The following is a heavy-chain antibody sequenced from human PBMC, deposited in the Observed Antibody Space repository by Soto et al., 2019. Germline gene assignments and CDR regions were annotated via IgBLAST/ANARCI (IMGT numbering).Heavy chain of an antibody. D-gene: IGHD2-15*01. CDR2: INHSGST. CDR3: ARASWPRGYCSGGSCYYYYYYMDV. Sequence: SETLSLTCAVYGGSFSGYYWSWIRQPPGKGLEWIGEINHSGSTNYNPSLKSRVTISVDTSKNQFSLKLSSVTAADTAVYYCARASWPRGYCSGGSCYYYYYYMDVWGKGTTVTVSS. CDR1: GGSFSGYY. J-gene: IGHJ6*03. V-gene: IGHV4-34*01.